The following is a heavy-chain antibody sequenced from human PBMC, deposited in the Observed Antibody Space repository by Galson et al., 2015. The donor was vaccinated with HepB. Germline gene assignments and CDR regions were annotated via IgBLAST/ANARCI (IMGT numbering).Heavy chain of an antibody. CDR3: ARSLPVVIIFNFDY. CDR1: GYTFTNYG. V-gene: IGHV1-18*04. CDR2: ISAFNGNT. Sequence: SVKVSCKVSGYTFTNYGITWVRQAPGQGLEWMGWISAFNGNTNYTQKFQGRVTMTTDTSTSTAYMELRSLESADTAVYYCARSLPVVIIFNFDYWGQGSLVTVSA. J-gene: IGHJ4*02. D-gene: IGHD2-21*01.